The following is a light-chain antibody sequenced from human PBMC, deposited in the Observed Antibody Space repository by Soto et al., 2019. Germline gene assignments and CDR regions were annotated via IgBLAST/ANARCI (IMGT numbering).Light chain of an antibody. CDR1: QGISSY. V-gene: IGKV1-9*01. CDR3: HQLNTFPFT. J-gene: IGKJ5*01. CDR2: DSS. Sequence: DIQLTQSPSFLSASVGDRVTITCRARQGISSYLAWYQQTRGKAHKLLIYDSSILQSSVPSRFSGSVTGTEFTLTIDSQQPEDFATYYSHQLNTFPFTFGQGTRLAI.